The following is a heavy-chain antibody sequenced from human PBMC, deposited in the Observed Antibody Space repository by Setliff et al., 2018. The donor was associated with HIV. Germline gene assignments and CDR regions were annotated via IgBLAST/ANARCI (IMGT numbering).Heavy chain of an antibody. CDR1: GGSVSSGGYY. CDR3: ARVQVGGYNFYFDY. D-gene: IGHD5-12*01. J-gene: IGHJ4*02. Sequence: SETLSLTCTVSGGSVSSGGYYWSWIRQNPGKGLEWVGYIYSSGSTNFNPSLKSRVTISVDTSKNQFSLKLSSVTAADTAVYYCARVQVGGYNFYFDYWGQGTLVTVSS. CDR2: IYSSGST. V-gene: IGHV4-61*08.